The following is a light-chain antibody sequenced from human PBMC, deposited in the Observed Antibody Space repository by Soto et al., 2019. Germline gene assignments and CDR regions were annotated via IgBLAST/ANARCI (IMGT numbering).Light chain of an antibody. CDR3: QHSNDYSWT. J-gene: IGKJ1*01. CDR1: QSISIW. Sequence: DIHMTQSPSTLSASVGDRVTITCRASQSISIWLAWYQQKPGRAPNLLIYGTSSLENGVPSRFSGSGSGTEFSLTLSSLQPDEFATSYRQHSNDYSWTFGQGTRVEIK. CDR2: GTS. V-gene: IGKV1-5*03.